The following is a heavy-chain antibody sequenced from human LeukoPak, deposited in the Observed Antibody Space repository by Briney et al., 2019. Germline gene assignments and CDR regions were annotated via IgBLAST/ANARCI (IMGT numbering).Heavy chain of an antibody. J-gene: IGHJ4*02. CDR3: AREGVLAFDY. CDR1: GFTFSSYA. V-gene: IGHV3-30-3*01. D-gene: IGHD2-8*02. CDR2: ISYDGSNK. Sequence: PGGSLRLSCAASGFTFSSYAMHWVRQAPGKGLEWVAVISYDGSNKYYADSVKGRFTISRDNSKNTLYLQMNSLRAEDTAVYYCAREGVLAFDYWGQGTLVTVSS.